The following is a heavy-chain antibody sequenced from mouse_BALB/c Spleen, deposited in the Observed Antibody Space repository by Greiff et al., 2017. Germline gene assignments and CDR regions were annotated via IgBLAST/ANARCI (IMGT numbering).Heavy chain of an antibody. J-gene: IGHJ4*01. CDR1: GFSLSTFGMG. CDR3: ARRRGYAMDY. Sequence: QVTLKESGPGILQPSQTLSLTCSFSGFSLSTFGMGVSWIRQPSGKDLELLAHIYWDDDKHYNPSLKSRLTISKDTSNNQVFLKITTVDTADTATYYCARRRGYAMDYWGQGTSVTVSS. V-gene: IGHV8-13*01. CDR2: IYWDDDK.